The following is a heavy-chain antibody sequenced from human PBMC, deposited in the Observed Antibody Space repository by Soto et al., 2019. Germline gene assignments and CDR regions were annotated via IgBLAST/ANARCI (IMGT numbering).Heavy chain of an antibody. CDR3: XXXXXXXXXXXXXXXXI. CDR2: IVPIFSTA. Sequence: QVQLVQSGAEVKKPGSSVKVACKVSGDTFSNYAINWVRQAPGQGLEWMGAIVPIFSTANYAQKFQGRVTITADEFTITAYMELSGLRSDDTATXXCXXXXXXXXXXXXXXXXIWGQGTLVTVSS. V-gene: IGHV1-69*12. CDR1: GDTFSNYA. J-gene: IGHJ3*02.